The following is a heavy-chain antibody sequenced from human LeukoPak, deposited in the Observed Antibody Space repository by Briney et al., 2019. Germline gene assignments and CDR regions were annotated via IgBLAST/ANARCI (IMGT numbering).Heavy chain of an antibody. J-gene: IGHJ4*02. Sequence: GGSLRHSCVATGFTFRDLYMRWVCPAPGKGLASISYISGSSNNTHYADSVKGRFTISRDNAKNSLYLQMNSLRAEDTAVYYCTRHPAEGDYWGQGTLVTVSS. CDR1: GFTFRDLY. CDR2: ISGSSNNT. V-gene: IGHV3-11*03. D-gene: IGHD2-15*01. CDR3: TRHPAEGDY.